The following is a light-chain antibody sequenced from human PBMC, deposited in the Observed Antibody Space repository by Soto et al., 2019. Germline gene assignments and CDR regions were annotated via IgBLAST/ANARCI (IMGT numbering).Light chain of an antibody. CDR1: QSIISW. V-gene: IGKV1-5*03. J-gene: IGKJ1*01. CDR2: KAS. Sequence: DIQMTQSPSTLSASFGDRVTIICRASQSIISWLAWYQQKGGKAPKLLISKASNLDSGVPSRFSGSGSGTEFTLTISSLQPDDFATYYCQHYNSYSEAFGQGTNVDI. CDR3: QHYNSYSEA.